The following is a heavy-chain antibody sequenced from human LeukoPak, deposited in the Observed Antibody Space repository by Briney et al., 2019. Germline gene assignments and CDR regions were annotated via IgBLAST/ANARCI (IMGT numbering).Heavy chain of an antibody. CDR2: INHSGST. V-gene: IGHV4-34*01. D-gene: IGHD5-24*01. Sequence: SETLSLTCAVYGGSFSGYYWSWIRQPPGKGLEWIGEINHSGSTNYNPSLKSRVTISVDTSKNQFSLKLSSVTAADTAVYYCARGPRLRDGYKTPLRYWGQGTLVTVSS. J-gene: IGHJ4*02. CDR3: ARGPRLRDGYKTPLRY. CDR1: GGSFSGYY.